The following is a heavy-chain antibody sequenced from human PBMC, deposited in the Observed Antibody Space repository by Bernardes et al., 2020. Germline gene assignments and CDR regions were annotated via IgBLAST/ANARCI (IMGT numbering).Heavy chain of an antibody. D-gene: IGHD5-18*01. CDR2: IYNSGTT. V-gene: IGHV4-59*01. CDR1: GGSISSYY. J-gene: IGHJ4*02. Sequence: SETLSLTCTVSGGSISSYYWSWIRQPPGKGLEWIGSIYNSGTTYYNPSLKSRVTISVDTSKNQFSLKLSSVTAADTAMYYCARIPGYSYGYNPYFDYWGQGTLVTVSS. CDR3: ARIPGYSYGYNPYFDY.